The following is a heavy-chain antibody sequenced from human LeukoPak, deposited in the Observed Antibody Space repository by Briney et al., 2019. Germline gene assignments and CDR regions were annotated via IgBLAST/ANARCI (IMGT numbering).Heavy chain of an antibody. Sequence: GGSLRLSCAASGFIFDDYAMHWVRQAPGKGLEWVSGISWNSGSIAYADSVKGRFTISRDNAKNSLYLQMNSPRAEDMALYYCAKDVSLGYCSGGSCSAHFDYWGQGTLVTVSS. CDR1: GFIFDDYA. D-gene: IGHD2-15*01. V-gene: IGHV3-9*03. CDR2: ISWNSGSI. J-gene: IGHJ4*02. CDR3: AKDVSLGYCSGGSCSAHFDY.